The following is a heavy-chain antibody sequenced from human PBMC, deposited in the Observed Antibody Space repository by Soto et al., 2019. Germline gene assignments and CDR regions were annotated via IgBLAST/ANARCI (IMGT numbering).Heavy chain of an antibody. CDR2: VGDSGGST. D-gene: IGHD1-26*01. V-gene: IGHV3-23*01. CDR3: ARDLGSTVGATDY. J-gene: IGHJ4*02. Sequence: GGSLRLSCATSGFIFSSYAMSWVRQAPGKGLEWVSTVGDSGGSTYYADSVKGRFTIYRDNSKNTLYLQMKSLRAEDTAVYYCARDLGSTVGATDYWGQGTLVTVSS. CDR1: GFIFSSYA.